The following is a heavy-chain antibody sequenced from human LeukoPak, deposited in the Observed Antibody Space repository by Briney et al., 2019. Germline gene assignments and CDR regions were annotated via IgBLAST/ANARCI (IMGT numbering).Heavy chain of an antibody. CDR3: ARLPIVVVPSTSFDI. Sequence: SETLSLTCTVSGGSISSSSYYWGWIRQPPGKGLEWIGSINYSGTTYYNPSLKSRVTISVDTSKNQFSLKLSSVTAADTAVYYCARLPIVVVPSTSFDIWGQGTMVTASS. CDR2: INYSGTT. D-gene: IGHD2-2*01. J-gene: IGHJ3*02. CDR1: GGSISSSSYY. V-gene: IGHV4-39*01.